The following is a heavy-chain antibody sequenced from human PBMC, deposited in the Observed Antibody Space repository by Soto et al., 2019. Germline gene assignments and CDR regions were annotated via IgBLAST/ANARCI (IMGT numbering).Heavy chain of an antibody. CDR2: IYANGNT. V-gene: IGHV3-53*01. J-gene: IGHJ4*02. CDR1: GLSVSINY. Sequence: GGSLRLSCAASGLSVSINYMSWVRQAPGGGLEWVSVIYANGNTYYADSVKGRFTLSRDNLKNRLYLQMNSLRADDTAVYYCASQGISGNYWEDFDYWGRGTLVTVSS. CDR3: ASQGISGNYWEDFDY. D-gene: IGHD1-26*01.